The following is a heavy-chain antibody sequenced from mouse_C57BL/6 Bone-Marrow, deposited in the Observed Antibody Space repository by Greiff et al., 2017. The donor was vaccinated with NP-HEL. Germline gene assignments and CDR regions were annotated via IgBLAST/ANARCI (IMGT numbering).Heavy chain of an antibody. V-gene: IGHV3-6*01. D-gene: IGHD2-4*01. CDR2: ISYDGSN. CDR1: GYSITSGYY. Sequence: DVQLQESGPGLVKPSQSLSLTCSVTGYSITSGYYWNWIRQFPGNKLEWMGYISYDGSNNYNPSLKNRISITRDTSKNQFFLKLNSVTTEDTATYYCAREGYYDYYWYFDVWGTGTTVTVSS. CDR3: AREGYYDYYWYFDV. J-gene: IGHJ1*03.